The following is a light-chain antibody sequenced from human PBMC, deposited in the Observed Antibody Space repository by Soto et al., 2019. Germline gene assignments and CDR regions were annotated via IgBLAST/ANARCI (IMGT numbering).Light chain of an antibody. CDR1: QSLNSY. J-gene: IGKJ3*01. CDR2: DAS. Sequence: DIVLTQSPATLSLSPGERATLSCRASQSLNSYLAWYQQKPGQAPRLLIHDASHRATGVPARFSGSGSGTAFTLTISSLEPEDFAVYYCQHRYGCTFGPGTKVDIK. V-gene: IGKV3-11*01. CDR3: QHRYGCT.